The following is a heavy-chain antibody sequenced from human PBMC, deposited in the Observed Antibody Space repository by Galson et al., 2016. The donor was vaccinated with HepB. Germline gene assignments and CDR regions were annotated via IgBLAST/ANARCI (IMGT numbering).Heavy chain of an antibody. D-gene: IGHD3-16*01. CDR2: VLYSGTT. V-gene: IGHV4-31*03. J-gene: IGHJ4*02. CDR3: ARVPRDSYAMYFDS. Sequence: TLSLTCTVSGASIDNGGYSWSWIRQHPGTGLEWIGYVLYSGTTYYKPSLKSRLSISIDTSKNQFSLKLTSVTAADTALYYCARVPRDSYAMYFDSWGQGALVTVSS. CDR1: GASIDNGGYS.